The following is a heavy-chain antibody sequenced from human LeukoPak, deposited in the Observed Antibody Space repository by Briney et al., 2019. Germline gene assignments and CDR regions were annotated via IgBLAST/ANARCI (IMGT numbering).Heavy chain of an antibody. V-gene: IGHV4-38-2*02. CDR3: ARRHSSRWFYY. CDR2: IYRSGST. CDR1: GYSISNGYY. D-gene: IGHD6-19*01. J-gene: IGHJ4*02. Sequence: SETLSLTCTVSGYSISNGYYWDWIRQPTGSGLEWIGNIYRSGSTSYNPSLKSRVTISVDTSKNQFSLKVNSVTAADTAVYYCARRHSSRWFYYWGQGTLVTVSS.